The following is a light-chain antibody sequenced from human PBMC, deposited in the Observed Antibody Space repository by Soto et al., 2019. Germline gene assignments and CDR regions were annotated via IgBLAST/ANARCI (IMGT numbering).Light chain of an antibody. V-gene: IGKV3-20*01. CDR2: GAS. CDR3: QQYMSSVT. J-gene: IGKJ1*01. CDR1: QSVDTTF. Sequence: EIVLTQSPGSLSLSPGQRATLSCRASQSVDTTFFAWYQKKPGQAPRLLIYGASKRATGIPDRFSGSGSGTDFTLIISSLEPEDFAVYYCQQYMSSVTFGQGTKVEI.